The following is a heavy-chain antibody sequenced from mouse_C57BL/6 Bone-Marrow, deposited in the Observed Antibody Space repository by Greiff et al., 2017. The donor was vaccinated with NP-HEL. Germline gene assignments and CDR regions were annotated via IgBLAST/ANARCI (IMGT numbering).Heavy chain of an antibody. CDR1: GFTFSSYA. CDR3: TRYHYYGSSYHYYAMDY. V-gene: IGHV5-9-1*02. CDR2: ISSGGDYI. J-gene: IGHJ4*01. D-gene: IGHD1-1*01. Sequence: DVHLVESGEGLVKPGGSLKLSCAASGFTFSSYAMSWVRQTPEKRLEWVAYISSGGDYIYYADTVKGRFTISRDNARNTLYQQMSSLKSEDTAMYYCTRYHYYGSSYHYYAMDYWGQGTSVTVSS.